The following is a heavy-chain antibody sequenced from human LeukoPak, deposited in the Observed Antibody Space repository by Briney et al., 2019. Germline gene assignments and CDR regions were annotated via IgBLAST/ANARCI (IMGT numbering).Heavy chain of an antibody. CDR1: GGSISSYY. J-gene: IGHJ5*02. CDR3: ARDLAAAGRGGSWFDP. Sequence: SETLSLTCTVSGGSISSYYWSWIRQPPGKGLEWIGYIYYSGSTNYNPSLKSRVTISVDTSKNQFSLKLSSVTAADTAVYYCARDLAAAGRGGSWFDPWGQGTLVTVSS. V-gene: IGHV4-59*01. D-gene: IGHD6-13*01. CDR2: IYYSGST.